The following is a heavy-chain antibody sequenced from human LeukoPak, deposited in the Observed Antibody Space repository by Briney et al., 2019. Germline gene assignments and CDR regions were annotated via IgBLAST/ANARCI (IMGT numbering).Heavy chain of an antibody. V-gene: IGHV1-18*01. CDR3: ARELGSGAYYGFDY. CDR2: INAHKGNT. Sequence: ASVKVSCKPSGYTFTSYGISWLRQAPGKGFEWMGWINAHKGNTNYAPKFQGRVTMTTNTSTSTVYMGLRNLRSDDTAVYYCARELGSGAYYGFDYWGQGTLVTVSS. D-gene: IGHD1-26*01. J-gene: IGHJ4*02. CDR1: GYTFTSYG.